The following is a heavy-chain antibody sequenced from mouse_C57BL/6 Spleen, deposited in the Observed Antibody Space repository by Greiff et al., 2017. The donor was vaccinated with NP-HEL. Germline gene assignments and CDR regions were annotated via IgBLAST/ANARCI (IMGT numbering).Heavy chain of an antibody. CDR1: GFNIKDYY. D-gene: IGHD2-3*01. CDR3: TTSIYDGYRYYFDY. J-gene: IGHJ2*01. Sequence: EVKLVESGAELVRPGASVKLSCTASGFNIKDYYMHWVKQRPEQGLEWIGRIDPEDGDTEYAPKFQGKATMTADTSSNTAYLQLSSLTSEDTAVYYCTTSIYDGYRYYFDYWGQGTTLTVSS. CDR2: IDPEDGDT. V-gene: IGHV14-1*01.